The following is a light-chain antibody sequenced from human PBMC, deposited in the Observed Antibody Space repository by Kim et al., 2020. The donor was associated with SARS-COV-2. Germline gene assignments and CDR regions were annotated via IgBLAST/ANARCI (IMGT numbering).Light chain of an antibody. V-gene: IGKV1-17*01. J-gene: IGKJ5*01. CDR3: LQHSTYPIT. CDR1: QDRGIE. Sequence: AVVGDRINTTSPAEQDRGIEIGLYHQNPERAHQRMIYGAASLKSGVPSRFSGSGSGQAFNLTISSVQPEDVATHFCLQHSTYPITIGQGTRMEIK. CDR2: GAA.